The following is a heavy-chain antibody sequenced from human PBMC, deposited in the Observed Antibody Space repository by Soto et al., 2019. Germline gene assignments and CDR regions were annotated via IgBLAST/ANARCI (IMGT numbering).Heavy chain of an antibody. Sequence: GGSLRLSCAASGFTLSGSRIHWVRQASGKGLEWVGRIRSKADSYATAYAASVKGRFTISRDDSKNTAYLQMNSLKTEDTAVYYWTSQYCGGDCSRVDPWGQGTLGTVSS. CDR2: IRSKADSYAT. CDR1: GFTLSGSR. D-gene: IGHD2-21*02. V-gene: IGHV3-73*01. J-gene: IGHJ5*02. CDR3: TSQYCGGDCSRVDP.